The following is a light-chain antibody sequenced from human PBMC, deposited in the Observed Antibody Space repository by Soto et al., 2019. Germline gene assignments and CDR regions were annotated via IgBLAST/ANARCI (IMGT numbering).Light chain of an antibody. V-gene: IGLV2-14*01. CDR2: EVT. Sequence: QSALTQPASVSGSPGQSITISCTGASSDVGGYNYVSWHQQHPGKPPKLLIYEVTNRPSGISNRFSASRSGNTASLTISGLQTEDEADYYCSSYTSSNTQIFGGGTKQTVL. CDR3: SSYTSSNTQI. CDR1: SSDVGGYNY. J-gene: IGLJ2*01.